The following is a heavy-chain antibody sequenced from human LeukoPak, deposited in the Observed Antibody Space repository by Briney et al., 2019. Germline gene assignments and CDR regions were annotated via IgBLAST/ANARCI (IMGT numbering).Heavy chain of an antibody. CDR2: INHSGST. D-gene: IGHD3-22*01. CDR1: GGSLSGYY. V-gene: IGHV4-34*01. CDR3: AMSYYYDSSGYHFDY. Sequence: PSETLSLTCAVYGGSLSGYYWSWIRQPPGKGLEWIGEINHSGSTNYNPSLKSRVTISVDTSKNQFSLKLSSVTAADTAVYYCAMSYYYDSSGYHFDYWGQGTLVTVSS. J-gene: IGHJ4*02.